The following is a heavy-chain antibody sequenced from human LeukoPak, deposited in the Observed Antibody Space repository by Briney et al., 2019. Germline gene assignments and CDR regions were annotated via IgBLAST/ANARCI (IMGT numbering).Heavy chain of an antibody. D-gene: IGHD4-23*01. V-gene: IGHV3-33*01. J-gene: IGHJ4*02. CDR2: IWYDGSNK. CDR3: ARALGYGGSSRFDY. CDR1: GFRLSSYD. Sequence: PGGSLRLSCAASGFRLSSYDMHWVRQAPGKGLEWVTFIWYDGSNKYYADSVKGRFTISRDNSKNTLYLQMNSLRAEDTAVYYCARALGYGGSSRFDYWGQGTLVSVS.